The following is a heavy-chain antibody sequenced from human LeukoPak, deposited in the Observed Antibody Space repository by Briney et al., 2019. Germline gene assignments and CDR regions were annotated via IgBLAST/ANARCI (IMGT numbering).Heavy chain of an antibody. CDR2: IIPIFGTA. D-gene: IGHD1-14*01. CDR3: ATAGKGGFDAFDI. V-gene: IGHV1-69*06. J-gene: IGHJ3*02. CDR1: GGTFSSYA. Sequence: GASVKVSCKASGGTFSSYAVTWVRQAPGQGLEWMGGIIPIFGTANYAQKFQGRVTMTEDTSTDTAYMELSSLRSEDTAVYYCATAGKGGFDAFDIWGQGTMVTVSS.